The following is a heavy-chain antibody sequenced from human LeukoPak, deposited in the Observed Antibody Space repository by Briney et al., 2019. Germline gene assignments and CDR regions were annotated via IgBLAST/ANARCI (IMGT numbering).Heavy chain of an antibody. Sequence: ASVKVSCKVSGYTLTELSMHWVRQAPGKGLEWMGGFDPEGGETIYAQKFQGRVTMTEDTSTDTAYMELSSLKSEDTAVYYCARGLGTYWGKDFLNWFDPWGQGTLVTVSP. CDR3: ARGLGTYWGKDFLNWFDP. J-gene: IGHJ5*02. D-gene: IGHD3-16*01. CDR2: FDPEGGET. V-gene: IGHV1-24*01. CDR1: GYTLTELS.